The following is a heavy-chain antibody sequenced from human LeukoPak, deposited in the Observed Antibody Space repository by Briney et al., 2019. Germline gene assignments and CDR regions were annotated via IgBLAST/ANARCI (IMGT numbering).Heavy chain of an antibody. V-gene: IGHV3-21*01. CDR1: GFTFSNYW. Sequence: PGGSLRLSCAASGFTFSNYWMNWVRQAPGKGLEWVSYISSRSTYIDHADSVKGRFTISRDNAKNSLYLQMHSLRAEDTAVYYCAREPVAGTAPRWGQGTLVTVSS. D-gene: IGHD6-19*01. CDR2: ISSRSTYI. CDR3: AREPVAGTAPR. J-gene: IGHJ4*02.